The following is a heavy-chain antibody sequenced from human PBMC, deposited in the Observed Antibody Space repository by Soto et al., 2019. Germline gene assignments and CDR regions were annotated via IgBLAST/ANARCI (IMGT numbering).Heavy chain of an antibody. J-gene: IGHJ4*02. CDR3: AKEAPTKDILTGPLDY. D-gene: IGHD3-9*01. CDR2: ISWDGGST. CDR1: GFTFDDYT. V-gene: IGHV3-43*01. Sequence: GGSLRLSCAASGFTFDDYTMHWVRQAPGKVLEWVSLISWDGGSTYYADSVKGRFTISRDNSKNSLYLQMNSLRTEDTALYYCAKEAPTKDILTGPLDYWGQGTLVTVSS.